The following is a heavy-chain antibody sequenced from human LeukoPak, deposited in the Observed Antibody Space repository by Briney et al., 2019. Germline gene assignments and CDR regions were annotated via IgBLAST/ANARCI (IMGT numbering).Heavy chain of an antibody. CDR2: IYSGGST. CDR3: AREVSGREFDY. V-gene: IGHV3-66*01. D-gene: IGHD2-8*02. J-gene: IGHJ4*02. CDR1: GFTVSSNY. Sequence: GGSLRLSCAASGFTVSSNYMSWVRQAPGKGLERVSVIYSGGSTYYADSVKGRFSISRDNSKDTLFLQMNSLRPEDTAVYCCAREVSGREFDYWGQGTLVTVSS.